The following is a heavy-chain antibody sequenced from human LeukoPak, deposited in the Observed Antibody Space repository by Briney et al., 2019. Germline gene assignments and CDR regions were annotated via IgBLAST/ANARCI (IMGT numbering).Heavy chain of an antibody. Sequence: SETLSLTCTVSDGSISSHYWSWIRQPPGKELEWIGYVHYSGSTNYNPSLKSRVTISVDTSKDQFSLKVSSVTAADTAVYYCVRSGISRYYYYMHVWGKGTTVTVSS. CDR3: VRSGISRYYYYMHV. D-gene: IGHD1-26*01. CDR1: DGSISSHY. J-gene: IGHJ6*03. CDR2: VHYSGST. V-gene: IGHV4-59*11.